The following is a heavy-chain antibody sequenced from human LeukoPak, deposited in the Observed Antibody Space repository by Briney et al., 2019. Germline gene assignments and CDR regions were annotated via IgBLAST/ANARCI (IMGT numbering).Heavy chain of an antibody. Sequence: ASVKVSCKASGYTFTTLGVTWVRQAPRQGLEWMGWINPNSGGTNYAQKFQGRVTMTRDTSISTAYMELSRLRSDDTAVYYCARGPPGGQQLDTYYFDYWGQGTLVTVSS. CDR3: ARGPPGGQQLDTYYFDY. V-gene: IGHV1-2*02. J-gene: IGHJ4*02. D-gene: IGHD6-13*01. CDR2: INPNSGGT. CDR1: GYTFTTLG.